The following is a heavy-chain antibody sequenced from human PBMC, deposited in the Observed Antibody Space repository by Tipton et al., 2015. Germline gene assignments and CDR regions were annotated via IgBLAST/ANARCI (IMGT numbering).Heavy chain of an antibody. D-gene: IGHD3-10*01. V-gene: IGHV1-18*01. Sequence: QLVQSGAEVKKPGASVKVSCKASGYNFINYGITWVRQAPGQGLELMGWINAGNGNTAYSQKFQGRVTVTRETSANTAYMELSSLRSEDTAVYYCARASPYYGSGNYYLFDYWGQGTLVTVSS. CDR3: ARASPYYGSGNYYLFDY. J-gene: IGHJ4*02. CDR2: INAGNGNT. CDR1: GYNFINYG.